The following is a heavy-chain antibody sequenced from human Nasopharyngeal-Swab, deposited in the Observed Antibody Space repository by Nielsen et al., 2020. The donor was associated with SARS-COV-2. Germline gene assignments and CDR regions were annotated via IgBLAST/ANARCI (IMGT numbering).Heavy chain of an antibody. CDR3: ARDPSKYSSGWLYYYYGMAV. CDR2: ISDDGSNK. CDR1: GFTFSSYA. D-gene: IGHD6-19*01. Sequence: GGSLRLSCAASGFTFSSYAMHWVRQAPGKGLEWVAVISDDGSNKYYADSVKGRFTISRDNSKNTLYLQMNSLRAEDTAVYYCARDPSKYSSGWLYYYYGMAVWGQGTTVTVSS. J-gene: IGHJ6*02. V-gene: IGHV3-30*04.